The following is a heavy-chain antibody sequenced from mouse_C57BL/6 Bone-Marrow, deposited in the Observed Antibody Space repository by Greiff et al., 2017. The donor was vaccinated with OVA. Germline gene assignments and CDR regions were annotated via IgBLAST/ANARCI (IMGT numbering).Heavy chain of an antibody. Sequence: VQLQQSGAEVMKPGASVKLSCKATGYTFTGYWIEWVKQRPGHGLEWIGEILPGSGSTNYNEKFKGKATFTADTSSNTAYMQLSSLTTEDSAIYYCARKGYYGSSYRWYFDVWGTGTTVTVSS. D-gene: IGHD1-1*01. CDR3: ARKGYYGSSYRWYFDV. CDR2: ILPGSGST. CDR1: GYTFTGYW. V-gene: IGHV1-9*01. J-gene: IGHJ1*03.